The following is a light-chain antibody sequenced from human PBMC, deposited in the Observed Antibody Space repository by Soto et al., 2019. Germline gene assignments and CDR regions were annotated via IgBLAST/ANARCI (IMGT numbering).Light chain of an antibody. CDR1: SSNIGHNY. J-gene: IGLJ2*01. V-gene: IGLV1-51*01. CDR3: GTWDTTLSAGV. CDR2: DSN. Sequence: QSVLTQPPSVSAAPGQKVTISCSGSSSNIGHNYVSWYQQLPGTAPKLIIYDSNKRPSGIPDRFSGSKSGTSATLGITGLRTGDEADYYCGTWDTTLSAGVFGGGTKLTVL.